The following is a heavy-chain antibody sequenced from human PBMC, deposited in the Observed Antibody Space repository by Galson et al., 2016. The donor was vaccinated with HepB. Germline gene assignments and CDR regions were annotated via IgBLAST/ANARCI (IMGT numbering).Heavy chain of an antibody. CDR1: GFTFSSYA. J-gene: IGHJ6*04. CDR3: AKDVSYSDYGPYHYFYGLDV. CDR2: ISGSGGST. V-gene: IGHV3-23*01. Sequence: SLRLSCAASGFTFSSYAMNWVRQAPGEGLEWASSISGSGGSTYYADSVKGRFTISRDHSKNRLYLQINSLRAEDTAIYYCAKDVSYSDYGPYHYFYGLDVWGKGTTVTVSS. D-gene: IGHD4-17*01.